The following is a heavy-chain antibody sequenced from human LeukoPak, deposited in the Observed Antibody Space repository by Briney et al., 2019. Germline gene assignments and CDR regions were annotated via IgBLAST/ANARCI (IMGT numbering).Heavy chain of an antibody. Sequence: GGSLRLSCAASGFTFSSYAMSWVRQAPGKGLEWVSAISGSGGSTYYADSVKGRFTISRDNSKNTLYLQMNSLRAEDTAVYYCAKDLAWFGAQFDAFDIWGQGTMVTVSS. CDR3: AKDLAWFGAQFDAFDI. J-gene: IGHJ3*02. V-gene: IGHV3-23*01. D-gene: IGHD3-10*01. CDR2: ISGSGGST. CDR1: GFTFSSYA.